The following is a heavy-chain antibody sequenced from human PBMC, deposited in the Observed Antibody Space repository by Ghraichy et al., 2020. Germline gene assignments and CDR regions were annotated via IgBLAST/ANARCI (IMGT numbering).Heavy chain of an antibody. J-gene: IGHJ4*02. V-gene: IGHV3-9*01. Sequence: GGSLRLSCAASGFTFDDYAMHWVRQAPGKGLEWVSGISWNSGSIGYADSVKGRFTISRDNAKNSLYLQMNSLRAEDTALYYCVKDIEGELWFGELDYWGQGTLVTVSS. CDR3: VKDIEGELWFGELDY. CDR2: ISWNSGSI. D-gene: IGHD3-10*01. CDR1: GFTFDDYA.